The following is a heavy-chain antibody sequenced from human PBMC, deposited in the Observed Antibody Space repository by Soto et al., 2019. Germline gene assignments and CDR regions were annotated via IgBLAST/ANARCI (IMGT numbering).Heavy chain of an antibody. V-gene: IGHV1-18*01. J-gene: IGHJ4*02. CDR1: GYTFTKYG. D-gene: IGHD3-16*01. Sequence: QVKLVQSGAEVKNPGASVKVSCKTSGYTFTKYGVGWVRQAPGQGLEWMGWISGSSGNANYAEKVQGGITLTTDTSTSTAYIELLSLRSDEAAVYYCAREMAGLGGEYDYWGQGTLVTVSS. CDR2: ISGSSGNA. CDR3: AREMAGLGGEYDY.